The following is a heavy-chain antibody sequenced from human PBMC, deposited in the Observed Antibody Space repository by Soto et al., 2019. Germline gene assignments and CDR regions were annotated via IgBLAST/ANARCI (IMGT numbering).Heavy chain of an antibody. Sequence: SETLSLTCTVSGGSISSSSYYWGWIRQPPGKGLEWIGSIYYSGSTYYNPSLKSRVTISVDTSKNQFSLKLSSVTAADTAVYYCARLLTGTTFKWYYSYYYMDVWGKGTTVTVSS. CDR3: ARLLTGTTFKWYYSYYYMDV. CDR1: GGSISSSSYY. V-gene: IGHV4-39*01. CDR2: IYYSGST. D-gene: IGHD1-7*01. J-gene: IGHJ6*03.